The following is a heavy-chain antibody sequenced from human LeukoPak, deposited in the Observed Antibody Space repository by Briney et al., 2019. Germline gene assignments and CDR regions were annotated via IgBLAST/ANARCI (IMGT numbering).Heavy chain of an antibody. J-gene: IGHJ5*02. CDR3: TSDYGFDP. Sequence: GGSLRLSCAASGFTFSNAWMTWVRQAPGRGLEWVGRIKSKTAGGTTDYAAPVKGRFTISRDDLKNTLYLQMNSLKTEDTAVYYCTSDYGFDPWGQGTLVTVSS. D-gene: IGHD3-10*01. V-gene: IGHV3-15*01. CDR2: IKSKTAGGTT. CDR1: GFTFSNAW.